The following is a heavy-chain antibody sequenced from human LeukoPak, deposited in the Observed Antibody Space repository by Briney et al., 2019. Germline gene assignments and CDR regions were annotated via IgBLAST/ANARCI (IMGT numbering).Heavy chain of an antibody. J-gene: IGHJ5*02. CDR1: GGSISSRSYY. V-gene: IGHV4-39*01. CDR2: IYYSGST. Sequence: PSETLSLTCTVSGGSISSRSYYWGWIRQPPGKGLEWIGNIYYSGSTHYNPSLKSRVTISVDTSRNQFSLKLSSVTAADTAVYYCARRNSGYTPNWFDPWGQGTLVTVSS. CDR3: ARRNSGYTPNWFDP. D-gene: IGHD5-12*01.